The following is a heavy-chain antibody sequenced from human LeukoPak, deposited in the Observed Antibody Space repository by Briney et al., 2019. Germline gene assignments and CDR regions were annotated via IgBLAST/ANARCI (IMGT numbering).Heavy chain of an antibody. J-gene: IGHJ4*02. V-gene: IGHV4-59*01. CDR2: IYYSGST. D-gene: IGHD1-26*01. CDR1: GGSISTYY. Sequence: SETLSLTCTVSGGSISTYYWSWIRQPPGKGLEWIGYIYYSGSTNYNPSLKSRVTISVDTSKNQFSLKLGSVTAADTAVYYCAREEALGSGSFDDWGQGTLVTVSS. CDR3: AREEALGSGSFDD.